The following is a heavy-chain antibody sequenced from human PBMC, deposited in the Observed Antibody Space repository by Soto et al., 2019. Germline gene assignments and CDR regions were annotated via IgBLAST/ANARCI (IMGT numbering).Heavy chain of an antibody. CDR2: IIPIFGTA. Sequence: WASVKVSCKASGGTSSSYAISWVRQAPGQGLEWMGGIIPIFGTANYAQKFQGRVTITADESTSTAYMELSSLRSEDTAVYYCARNIAARPIGYFDYWGQGTLVTVSS. V-gene: IGHV1-69*13. J-gene: IGHJ4*02. CDR1: GGTSSSYA. CDR3: ARNIAARPIGYFDY. D-gene: IGHD6-6*01.